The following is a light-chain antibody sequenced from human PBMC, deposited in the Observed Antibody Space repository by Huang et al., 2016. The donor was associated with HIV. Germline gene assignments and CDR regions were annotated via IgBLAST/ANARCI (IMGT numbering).Light chain of an antibody. CDR3: QQRSNWLT. CDR1: QSVATY. Sequence: EIVLTQSPATLSLSPGERAILSCRASQSVATYLAWYQQKPGQAPKLRIYDASIRATGIPARFIGSGSGTDFTLTISSLEPEDFAVYYCQQRSNWLTFGGGTKVEIK. CDR2: DAS. J-gene: IGKJ4*01. V-gene: IGKV3-11*01.